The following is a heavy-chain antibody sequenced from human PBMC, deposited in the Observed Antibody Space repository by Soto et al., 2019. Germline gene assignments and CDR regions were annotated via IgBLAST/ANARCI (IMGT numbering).Heavy chain of an antibody. CDR2: IYYSGST. Sequence: TLSLTCTVSGGSISSGGYYGSWIRQHPGKGLEWIGYIYYSGSTYYNPSLKSRVTISVDTSKNQFSLKLSSVTAADTAVYYCARDKVDGGYSYGYYYYGMDVWGQGTTVTVSS. D-gene: IGHD5-18*01. CDR3: ARDKVDGGYSYGYYYYGMDV. V-gene: IGHV4-31*03. J-gene: IGHJ6*02. CDR1: GGSISSGGYY.